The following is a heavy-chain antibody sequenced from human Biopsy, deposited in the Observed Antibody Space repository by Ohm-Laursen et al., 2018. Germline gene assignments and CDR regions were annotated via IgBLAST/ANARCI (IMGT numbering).Heavy chain of an antibody. Sequence: SSVKVSCKSSGYSFTSYYMHWVRQAPGQGLEWMGMINPSGSTTSYPQIFQGRVTMTRDTSKSTVYMELSSLRSADTSVYFCARNTGWYGDLYYFDYWGQGTLVTVSS. CDR3: ARNTGWYGDLYYFDY. J-gene: IGHJ4*02. CDR1: GYSFTSYY. CDR2: INPSGSTT. D-gene: IGHD6-19*01. V-gene: IGHV1-46*01.